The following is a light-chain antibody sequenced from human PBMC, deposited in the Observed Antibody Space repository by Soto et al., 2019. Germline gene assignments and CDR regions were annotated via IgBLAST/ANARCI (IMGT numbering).Light chain of an antibody. CDR3: QSYDSILSGPL. CDR1: MSNVGANYD. J-gene: IGLJ3*02. V-gene: IGLV1-40*01. Sequence: QSVLTQPPSVSGAPGPTSTISCNGSMSNVGANYDVNWHQVPPGAGPRLLMYKNNNRPSGVPDRFSGSRADTSASLAITGLRADDEGDYYCQSYDSILSGPLFGGGTKLTVL. CDR2: KNN.